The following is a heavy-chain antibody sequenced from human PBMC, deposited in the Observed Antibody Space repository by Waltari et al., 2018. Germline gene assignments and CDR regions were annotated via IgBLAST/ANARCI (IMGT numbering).Heavy chain of an antibody. Sequence: EVQLVESGGGLVQRGGSLRLSCAASGFTFRSYEMNWVRQAPGKGLEWVAYISSSGSTIYYADSVKGRFTISRDNAKNSLYLQMNSLRAEDTAVYYCARDQAFIDYWGQGTLVTVSS. J-gene: IGHJ4*02. CDR1: GFTFRSYE. CDR2: ISSSGSTI. V-gene: IGHV3-48*03. CDR3: ARDQAFIDY.